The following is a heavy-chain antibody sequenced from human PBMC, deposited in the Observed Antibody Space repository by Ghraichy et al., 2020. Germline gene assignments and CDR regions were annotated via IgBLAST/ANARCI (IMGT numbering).Heavy chain of an antibody. D-gene: IGHD3-9*01. CDR1: GDSISSSNFY. CDR2: IFYSGST. V-gene: IGHV4-61*01. CDR3: ARGKRFDRNFDY. J-gene: IGHJ4*02. Sequence: SETLSLTCTVSGDSISSSNFYWSWIRQPPGKGLEWIGYIFYSGSTNYNPSLKSRVTISVDTSKNQFSLNLTSVIAADTAVYYCARGKRFDRNFDYWGQGTLVTVSS.